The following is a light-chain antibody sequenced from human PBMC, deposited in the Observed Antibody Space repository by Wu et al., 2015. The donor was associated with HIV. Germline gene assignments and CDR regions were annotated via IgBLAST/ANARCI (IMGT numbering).Light chain of an antibody. Sequence: AIQITQSPSSLSASTGGTVNITCQTSQHIRSSLAWYRQKPGKVPELLIYAASNLHRGVPSRFSGSGSGTGFTLTISCLQSEDLATFYCQQYDTFPFTFGGGPRWTSN. CDR2: AAS. J-gene: IGKJ4*01. CDR1: QHIRSS. V-gene: IGKV1-8*01. CDR3: QQYDTFPFT.